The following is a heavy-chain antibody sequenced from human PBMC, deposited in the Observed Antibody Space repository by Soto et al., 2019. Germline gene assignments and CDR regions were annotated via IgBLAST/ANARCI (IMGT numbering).Heavy chain of an antibody. J-gene: IGHJ4*02. CDR1: GFTFSSYA. CDR3: AKGHMTTVTTWGLGVDY. Sequence: VQLLESGGGLVQPGGSLRLSCAASGFTFSSYAMSWVRQAPGKGLEWVSGISGSGGSTYYGESVKGRFTISRDKSTNTLYLQMNSLRTEDTAVYYCAKGHMTTVTTWGLGVDYWCQGTLVTVSS. D-gene: IGHD4-4*01. V-gene: IGHV3-23*01. CDR2: ISGSGGST.